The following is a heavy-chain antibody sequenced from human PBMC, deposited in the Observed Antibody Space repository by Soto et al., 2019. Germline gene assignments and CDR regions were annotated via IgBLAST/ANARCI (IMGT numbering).Heavy chain of an antibody. Sequence: SGGSLRLSCAASGFTFNAYTMHWVRQAPGKGLEWVSLISWDGGITYYGDSVKGRFTVSRDNSDNSLYLQMTSLRSDDTAFYYCAKDSYDILTGQKRYFDSWGQGTLVTVSS. D-gene: IGHD3-9*01. V-gene: IGHV3-43*01. J-gene: IGHJ4*02. CDR2: ISWDGGIT. CDR1: GFTFNAYT. CDR3: AKDSYDILTGQKRYFDS.